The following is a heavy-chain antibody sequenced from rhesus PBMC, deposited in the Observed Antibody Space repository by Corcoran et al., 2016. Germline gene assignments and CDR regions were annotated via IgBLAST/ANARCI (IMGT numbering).Heavy chain of an antibody. D-gene: IGHD3-9*01. CDR1: GGSISSSNW. Sequence: QVQLQESGPGLVKPSETLSPTCAVSGGSISSSNWWSWIRQPPGKGREWMGYISGSSGSTYYNPSLKSRVTISTGTSKSQFSLKLSSVTAADTAVYYCARDVYEDDYGYYYSHFDYWGQGVLVTVSS. CDR2: ISGSSGST. J-gene: IGHJ4*01. V-gene: IGHV4-65*01. CDR3: ARDVYEDDYGYYYSHFDY.